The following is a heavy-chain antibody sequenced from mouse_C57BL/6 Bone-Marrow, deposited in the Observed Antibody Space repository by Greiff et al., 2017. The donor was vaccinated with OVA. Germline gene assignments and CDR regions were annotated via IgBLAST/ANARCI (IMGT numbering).Heavy chain of an antibody. V-gene: IGHV1-53*01. CDR1: GYTFTSYW. CDR3: ATLIYYDYDVGFAY. J-gene: IGHJ3*01. D-gene: IGHD2-4*01. CDR2: INPSNGGT. Sequence: QVQLQQPGTDLVKPGASVKLSCKASGYTFTSYWMHWVKQRPGQGLEWIGNINPSNGGTNYNEKFKSKATLTVDKSSSTAYMQLSSLTSEDSAVDYCATLIYYDYDVGFAYWGQGTLVTVSA.